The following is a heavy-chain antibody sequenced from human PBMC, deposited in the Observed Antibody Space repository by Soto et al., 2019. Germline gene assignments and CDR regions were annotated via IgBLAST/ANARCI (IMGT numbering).Heavy chain of an antibody. Sequence: EVQLVESGGGLVQPGGSLRLSCVASGFTFSSYSMNWVRQAPGKGLEWVSYISSSSSPIYYADSVKGRFTISRDNAKNSLYLQMNSLRAEDTAVYYCARCGSSTSWRCCTDVWGKGITVTVSS. V-gene: IGHV3-48*01. D-gene: IGHD2-2*01. CDR1: GFTFSSYS. J-gene: IGHJ6*04. CDR2: ISSSSSPI. CDR3: ARCGSSTSWRCCTDV.